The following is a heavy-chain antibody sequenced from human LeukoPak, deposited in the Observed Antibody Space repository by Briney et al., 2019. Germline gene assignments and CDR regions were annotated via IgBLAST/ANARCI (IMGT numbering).Heavy chain of an antibody. CDR3: ARGSGSYQGYYYYYMDV. CDR1: GFTFSRHT. V-gene: IGHV3-48*01. Sequence: PGGSLRLPCAAFGFTFSRHTMNWVRQAPGKGLEWVSYISSSSSTIYYADSVKGRFTISRDNAKNSLYLQMNSLRAEDTAVYYCARGSGSYQGYYYYYMDVWGKGTTVTVSS. CDR2: ISSSSSTI. D-gene: IGHD1-26*01. J-gene: IGHJ6*03.